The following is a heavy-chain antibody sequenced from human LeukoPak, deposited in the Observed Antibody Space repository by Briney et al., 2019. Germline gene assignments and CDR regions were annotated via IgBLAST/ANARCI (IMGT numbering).Heavy chain of an antibody. Sequence: GESLKISCKGSEYSFTSYWIGWVRQLPGKGLEWMGIIYPGDSDTRYSPSFQGQVTISADKSISTAYLQWSSLKASDTAMYYCARIPYSGSFHFDYWGQGTLVTVSS. CDR1: EYSFTSYW. D-gene: IGHD1-26*01. CDR2: IYPGDSDT. CDR3: ARIPYSGSFHFDY. V-gene: IGHV5-51*01. J-gene: IGHJ4*02.